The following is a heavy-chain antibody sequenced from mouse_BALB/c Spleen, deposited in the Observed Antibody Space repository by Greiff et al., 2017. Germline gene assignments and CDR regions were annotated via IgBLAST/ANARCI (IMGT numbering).Heavy chain of an antibody. J-gene: IGHJ3*01. CDR1: GFTFSSYA. CDR3: ARDSNDYDWFAY. D-gene: IGHD2-4*01. CDR2: ISSGGSYT. Sequence: EVMLVESGGGLVKPGGSLKLSCAASGFTFSSYAMSWVRQSPEKRLEWVAEISSGGSYTYYPDTVTGRFTISRDNAKNTLYLEMSSLRSEDTAMYYCARDSNDYDWFAYWGQGTLVTVSA. V-gene: IGHV5-9-4*01.